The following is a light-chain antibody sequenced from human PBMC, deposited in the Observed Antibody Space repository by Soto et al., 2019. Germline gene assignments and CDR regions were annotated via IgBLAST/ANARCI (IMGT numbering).Light chain of an antibody. CDR1: SSDAGGYYY. Sequence: QSALTQPASVSGSPGQSITISCTGTSSDAGGYYYVSWYQHHPDKAPKLIIYEVTNRPSGVSYRFSGSKSGNTASLIISGLQAEDEADYYCSSYTSSSAPHVVFGGGTQLTVL. CDR3: SSYTSSSAPHVV. CDR2: EVT. V-gene: IGLV2-14*01. J-gene: IGLJ7*01.